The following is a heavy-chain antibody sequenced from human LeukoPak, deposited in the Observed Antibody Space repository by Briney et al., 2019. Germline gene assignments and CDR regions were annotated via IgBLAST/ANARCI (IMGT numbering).Heavy chain of an antibody. CDR1: GYTLTELS. J-gene: IGHJ6*02. V-gene: IGHV1-24*01. D-gene: IGHD3-10*01. CDR3: ATEGSGRIKPYYYYGMDV. CDR2: FDPEDGET. Sequence: GASVKVSCKVSGYTLTELSMHWMRQAPGKGLEWMGGFDPEDGETIYAQKFQGRVTMTEDTSTDTAYMELSSLRSEDTAVYYCATEGSGRIKPYYYYGMDVWGQGTTVTVSS.